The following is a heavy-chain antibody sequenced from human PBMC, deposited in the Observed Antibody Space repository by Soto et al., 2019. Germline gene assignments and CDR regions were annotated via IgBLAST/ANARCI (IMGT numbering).Heavy chain of an antibody. CDR3: ARLQAAAGDNDLTFDY. V-gene: IGHV5-10-1*01. J-gene: IGHJ4*02. D-gene: IGHD6-13*01. CDR1: GYSFTIYW. CDR2: IDPSDSYT. Sequence: EVQLVQSGAEVKKPGESLRSSCKGSGYSFTIYWISWVRQMPGKGREWMGRIDPSDSYTNSSPSFQGHVTISAAKSISTAYLQWSSLKASDPAMYYCARLQAAAGDNDLTFDYWGQGTLVTVSS.